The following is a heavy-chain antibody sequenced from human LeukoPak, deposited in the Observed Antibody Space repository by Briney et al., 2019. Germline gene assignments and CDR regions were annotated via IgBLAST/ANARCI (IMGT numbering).Heavy chain of an antibody. Sequence: SGGSLRLSCAASGFTSSSYEMNWVRQAPGKGLEWVSYISSSGSTIYYADSVKGRFTISRDNAKNSLYLQMNSLRAEDTAVYYCASHSGNYLEPFDYWGQGTLVTVSS. J-gene: IGHJ4*02. V-gene: IGHV3-48*03. CDR3: ASHSGNYLEPFDY. D-gene: IGHD1-26*01. CDR2: ISSSGSTI. CDR1: GFTSSSYE.